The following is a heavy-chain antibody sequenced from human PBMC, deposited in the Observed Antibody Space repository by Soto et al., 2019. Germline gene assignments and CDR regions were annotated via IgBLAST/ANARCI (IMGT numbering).Heavy chain of an antibody. D-gene: IGHD2-15*01. CDR3: ARHALLGPLRPLGWLDP. Sequence: QLQLQESGPGLVKPSETLSLTCTVSGGSISSSSYYWGWIRQPPGKGLEWIGSIYYSGSTYYNPSLKSRVTISVDTSKNQFSLKLSSVTAADTAVYYCARHALLGPLRPLGWLDPWGQGTLVTVSS. V-gene: IGHV4-39*01. J-gene: IGHJ5*02. CDR1: GGSISSSSYY. CDR2: IYYSGST.